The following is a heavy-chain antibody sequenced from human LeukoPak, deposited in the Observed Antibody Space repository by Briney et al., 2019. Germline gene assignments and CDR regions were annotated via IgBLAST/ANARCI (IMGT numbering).Heavy chain of an antibody. CDR3: ASNSLTRAKGTDY. D-gene: IGHD3-9*01. J-gene: IGHJ4*02. V-gene: IGHV3-48*01. CDR1: GFIFSSYH. Sequence: GSLRLSCAASGFIFSSYHMNWVRQAPGKRPEWISYVSSDSTGIYYADSVKGRFTISRDNAKNSLFLQMDSLRVEDTAVYYCASNSLTRAKGTDYWGQGILVTVSS. CDR2: VSSDSTGI.